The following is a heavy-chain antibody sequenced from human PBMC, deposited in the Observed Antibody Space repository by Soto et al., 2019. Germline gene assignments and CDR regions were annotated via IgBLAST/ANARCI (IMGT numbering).Heavy chain of an antibody. D-gene: IGHD6-6*01. CDR1: GFTFSSYA. J-gene: IGHJ4*02. CDR2: ISGSGGST. V-gene: IGHV3-23*01. CDR3: AKDSRGSSSSEDDY. Sequence: GGSLRLSCAASGFTFSSYAMSWVRQAPVKGLEWVSAISGSGGSTYYADSVKGRFTISRDNSKNTLYLQMNSLRAEDTAVYYCAKDSRGSSSSEDDYWGQGTLVTVSS.